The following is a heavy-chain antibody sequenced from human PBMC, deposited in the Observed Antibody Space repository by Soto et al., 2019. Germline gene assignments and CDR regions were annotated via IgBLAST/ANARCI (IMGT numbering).Heavy chain of an antibody. J-gene: IGHJ3*02. CDR1: GGSISSYY. CDR3: VRGDAVLLWFGESAAHAFDI. D-gene: IGHD3-10*01. Sequence: SETLSLTCTVSGGSISSYYWSWIRQPPGKGLEWIGYIYYSGSTNYNPSLKSRVTISVDTSKNQFSLKLSSVTAADTAVYYCVRGDAVLLWFGESAAHAFDIWGQGTMVTVSS. CDR2: IYYSGST. V-gene: IGHV4-59*01.